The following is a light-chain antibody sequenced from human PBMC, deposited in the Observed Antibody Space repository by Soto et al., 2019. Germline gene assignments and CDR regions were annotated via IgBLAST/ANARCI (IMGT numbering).Light chain of an antibody. CDR1: QFTKGKY. Sequence: DIVLTQAPDNLSLSPGESATLSCRVSQFTKGKYVAWYQQRHGLPPRLLVYGASKRAPGIPDRFRGSGSGSEFTLTISAVEPEDFAVYFCQHFGSSPPVTFGQGTRLDIK. J-gene: IGKJ5*01. CDR2: GAS. CDR3: QHFGSSPPVT. V-gene: IGKV3-20*01.